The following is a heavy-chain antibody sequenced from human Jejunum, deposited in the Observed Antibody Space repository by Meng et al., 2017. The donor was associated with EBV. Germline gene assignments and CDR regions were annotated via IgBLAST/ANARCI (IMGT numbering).Heavy chain of an antibody. CDR3: AKEEMRVGATRAFDY. J-gene: IGHJ4*02. V-gene: IGHV3-23*04. Sequence: GEWVDVGGGLVTPGGSLRVSCAASGFTFNSYGMAGVRQAPGKGLEWVSVISDNGVRTAYADSVKGRFTISRDNSKNTLYLQMNSLRAGDTAVYYCAKEEMRVGATRAFDYWGQGALVTVSS. CDR1: GFTFNSYG. D-gene: IGHD1-26*01. CDR2: ISDNGVRT.